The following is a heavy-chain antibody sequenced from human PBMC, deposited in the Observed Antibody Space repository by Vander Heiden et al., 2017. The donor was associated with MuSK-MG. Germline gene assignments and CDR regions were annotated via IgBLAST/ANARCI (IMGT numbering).Heavy chain of an antibody. V-gene: IGHV1-69*01. CDR3: ARVVVWAVTTSYYFDY. J-gene: IGHJ4*02. Sequence: QVQLVQSGAEVKKPGSSVKVSCKASGGTVSSYAISWVRQAPGQGLEWMGGIIPIFGTANYAQKFQGRVTITADESTSTAYMELSSLRSEDTAVYYCARVVVWAVTTSYYFDYWGQGTLVTVSS. CDR2: IIPIFGTA. CDR1: GGTVSSYA. D-gene: IGHD4-17*01.